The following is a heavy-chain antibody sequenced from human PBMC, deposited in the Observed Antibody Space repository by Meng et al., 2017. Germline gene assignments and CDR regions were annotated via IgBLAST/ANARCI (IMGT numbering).Heavy chain of an antibody. CDR2: IWYDGSNK. CDR1: GFTFSSYG. D-gene: IGHD2-15*01. CDR3: AKDTPYCSGGSCDGDY. V-gene: IGHV3-33*06. Sequence: GGSLRLSCAASGFTFSSYGMHWVRQAPGKGLEWVAVIWYDGSNKYYADSVKGRFTISRDNSKNTLYLQMNSLRAEDTAVYYCAKDTPYCSGGSCDGDYWGQGTLVTVSS. J-gene: IGHJ4*02.